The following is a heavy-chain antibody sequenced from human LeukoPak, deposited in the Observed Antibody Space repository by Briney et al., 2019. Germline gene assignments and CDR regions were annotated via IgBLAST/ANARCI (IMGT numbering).Heavy chain of an antibody. CDR2: ISWNSGSI. J-gene: IGHJ4*02. CDR3: AKSNYYDSSGYPDY. Sequence: GRSLRLSCAASGFTFGDYAMHWVRQAPGKGLEWVSGISWNSGSIAYADSVKGRFTVSRDNAKNSLYLQMNSLRAEDTALYYCAKSNYYDSSGYPDYWGRGTLVTVSS. CDR1: GFTFGDYA. D-gene: IGHD3-22*01. V-gene: IGHV3-9*01.